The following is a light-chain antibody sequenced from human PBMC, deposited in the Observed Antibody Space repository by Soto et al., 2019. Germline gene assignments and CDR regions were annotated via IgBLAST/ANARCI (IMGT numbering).Light chain of an antibody. Sequence: DIPMTQSPATLYASVGDRVTITCRASQSISTWLAWYQQKPGKAPNRLIYKASTLESGVPSRFSGSGSGTGFTRTISSLQPDDFATYYCQQYNDYSWTFGQGTKVDIK. CDR1: QSISTW. J-gene: IGKJ1*01. V-gene: IGKV1-5*03. CDR3: QQYNDYSWT. CDR2: KAS.